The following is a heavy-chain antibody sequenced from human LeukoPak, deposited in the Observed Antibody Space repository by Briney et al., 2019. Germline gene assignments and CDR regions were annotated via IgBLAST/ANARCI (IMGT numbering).Heavy chain of an antibody. D-gene: IGHD6-19*01. CDR3: ARVWYSSGWYYYYYYGMDV. Sequence: GGSLRLSCAASGFTFSSYAMHWVRQAPGKGLEWVAVISYDGSNKYYADSVKGRFTISRDNSKNTLYLQMNSLRAEDTAVYYCARVWYSSGWYYYYYYGMDVWGQGTTVTVSS. CDR2: ISYDGSNK. J-gene: IGHJ6*02. V-gene: IGHV3-30*04. CDR1: GFTFSSYA.